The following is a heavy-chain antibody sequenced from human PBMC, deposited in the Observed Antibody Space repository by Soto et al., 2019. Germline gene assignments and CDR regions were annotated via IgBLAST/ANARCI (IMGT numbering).Heavy chain of an antibody. J-gene: IGHJ4*02. CDR2: ISYDGSNK. CDR3: AKDDDYGDYY. V-gene: IGHV3-30*18. D-gene: IGHD4-17*01. Sequence: QVQLVESGGGVVQPGRSLRLSCAASGFTFSSYGMHWVRQAPGKGLEWVAVISYDGSNKYYADSVKGRFTISRDNFKNTLYLQMNSLRAEDTAVYYCAKDDDYGDYYWGQGTLVTVSS. CDR1: GFTFSSYG.